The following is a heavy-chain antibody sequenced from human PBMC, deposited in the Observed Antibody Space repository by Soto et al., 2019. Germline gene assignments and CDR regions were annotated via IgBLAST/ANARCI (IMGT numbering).Heavy chain of an antibody. D-gene: IGHD3-16*01. CDR3: ARLKQDYAVA. Sequence: QVQLVQSGAEVKKPGASVKVSCKASGYTFTSYDINWVRLATGQGLEGMGWMNPNSGNTAYAQKFQGRVTMTRNTSISTAYMELSSLRSEDTAVYYWARLKQDYAVAWGQGTLVTVSS. CDR1: GYTFTSYD. J-gene: IGHJ5*02. V-gene: IGHV1-8*01. CDR2: MNPNSGNT.